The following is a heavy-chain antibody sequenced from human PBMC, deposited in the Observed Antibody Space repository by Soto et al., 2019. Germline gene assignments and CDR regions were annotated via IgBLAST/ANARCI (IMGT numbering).Heavy chain of an antibody. CDR1: GGTFSSYA. D-gene: IGHD3-22*01. CDR2: IIPIFGTA. J-gene: IGHJ3*02. Sequence: ASVKVSCKASGGTFSSYAISWVRQAPGQGLEWMGGIIPIFGTANYAQKFQGRVTITADESTSTAYMELSSLRSEDTAVYYCARDPDYYDSSGYPSPDAFDIWGQGTMVTVSS. V-gene: IGHV1-69*13. CDR3: ARDPDYYDSSGYPSPDAFDI.